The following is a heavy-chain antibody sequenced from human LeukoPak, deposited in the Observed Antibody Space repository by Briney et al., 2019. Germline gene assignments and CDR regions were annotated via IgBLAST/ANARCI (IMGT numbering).Heavy chain of an antibody. D-gene: IGHD3-3*01. CDR1: GFTFSRYA. CDR3: AKDSAYDFWSGYYPTFDY. J-gene: IGHJ4*02. V-gene: IGHV3-23*01. CDR2: ISGSSGST. Sequence: GGSLRLSCAASGFTFSRYAMSWVRQAPGKGLEWVSAISGSSGSTYYADSVKGRFTISRDNSKNTLYLQMNSLRAEDTAVYYCAKDSAYDFWSGYYPTFDYWGQGTLVTVSS.